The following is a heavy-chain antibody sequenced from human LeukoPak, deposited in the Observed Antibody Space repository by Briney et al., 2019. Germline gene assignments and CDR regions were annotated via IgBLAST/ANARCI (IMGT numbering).Heavy chain of an antibody. D-gene: IGHD1-1*01. CDR1: GGSISSAGYY. V-gene: IGHV4-31*03. Sequence: SETLSLTCTVSGGSISSAGYYWCWIRQHPGKGLEWIGYIYYSGSTDYNPSLKSRVTISVDTSKNQFFLKLSSVTAADTAVYYCAREATGLDYWGQGTLVTVSS. CDR3: AREATGLDY. J-gene: IGHJ4*02. CDR2: IYYSGST.